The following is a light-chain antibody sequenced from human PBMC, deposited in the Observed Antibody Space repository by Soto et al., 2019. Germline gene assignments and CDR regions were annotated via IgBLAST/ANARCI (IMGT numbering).Light chain of an antibody. Sequence: IQLTQPPSSLSASVGDRVTITCRASQGISSYLAWYQQKPGKAPKLLIYAASTLQSGVPSRFGGSGSGTDFTLTISCQQSEDFATYYCQQYYSYPALTFGGGTKVDIK. CDR1: QGISSY. CDR3: QQYYSYPALT. V-gene: IGKV1-9*01. CDR2: AAS. J-gene: IGKJ4*01.